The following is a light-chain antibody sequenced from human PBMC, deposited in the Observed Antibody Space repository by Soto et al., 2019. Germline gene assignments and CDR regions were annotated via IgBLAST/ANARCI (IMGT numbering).Light chain of an antibody. V-gene: IGLV2-14*03. CDR2: DVN. CDR1: SSDVGGYNF. Sequence: QSALTQPASVSGSPGQSITISCTGTSSDVGGYNFVSWYQQHPGKVPKLMIFDVNRRPSGVSDRFSGSKSGNTASLTISGPQAEDEGDYYCCSYTGSSTHVFGSGTKLTVL. J-gene: IGLJ1*01. CDR3: CSYTGSSTHV.